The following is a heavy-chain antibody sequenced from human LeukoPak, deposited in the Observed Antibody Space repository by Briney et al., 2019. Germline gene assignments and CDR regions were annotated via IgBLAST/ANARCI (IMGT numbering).Heavy chain of an antibody. CDR3: AREDTAMVPHVSDYFDY. V-gene: IGHV4-4*07. D-gene: IGHD5-18*01. CDR2: IYTRGST. Sequence: SETLSLTCTVSGGSISSYYWSWIRQPAGKGLEWIGRIYTRGSTNYNPSLKSRVTMSVDTSKNQFSLKLSSVTAADTAVYYCAREDTAMVPHVSDYFDYWGQGTLVTVSS. CDR1: GGSISSYY. J-gene: IGHJ4*02.